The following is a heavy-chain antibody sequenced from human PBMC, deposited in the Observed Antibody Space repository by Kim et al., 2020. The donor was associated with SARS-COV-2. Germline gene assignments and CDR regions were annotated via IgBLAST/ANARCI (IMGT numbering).Heavy chain of an antibody. Sequence: SVKGRFTISSDNLNNTLYLQLNSLRAEDTAVYYCARSGPLWFGELYYFDNWGQGTLVTVSS. CDR3: ARSGPLWFGELYYFDN. V-gene: IGHV3-30*01. J-gene: IGHJ4*02. D-gene: IGHD3-10*01.